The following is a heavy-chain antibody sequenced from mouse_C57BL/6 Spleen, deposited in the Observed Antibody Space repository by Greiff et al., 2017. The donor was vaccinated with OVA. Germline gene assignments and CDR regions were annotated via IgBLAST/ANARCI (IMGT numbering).Heavy chain of an antibody. CDR2: IYPGDGDT. Sequence: QVQLQQSGPELVKPGASVKISCKASGYAFSSSWMNWVKQRPGKGLEWIGRIYPGDGDTNYNGKFKGKATLTADKSSSTAYMQLSSLTSEDAAVSVCAKDYGSRRFAFWGQGTLVTVSA. CDR1: GYAFSSSW. V-gene: IGHV1-82*01. D-gene: IGHD1-1*01. CDR3: AKDYGSRRFAF. J-gene: IGHJ3*01.